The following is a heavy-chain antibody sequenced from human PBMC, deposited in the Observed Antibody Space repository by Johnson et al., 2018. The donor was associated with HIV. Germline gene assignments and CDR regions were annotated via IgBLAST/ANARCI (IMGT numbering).Heavy chain of an antibody. D-gene: IGHD3-16*01. V-gene: IGHV3-30-3*01. CDR3: ARESGGQYDAFDI. CDR1: GFTFSNSA. CDR2: ISYDGDNV. J-gene: IGHJ3*02. Sequence: QVQLVESGGGVVQPGRALRLSCAASGFTFSNSAMHWVRQAPGKGLEWVAVISYDGDNVYYADSVKGRFTISRDNAKNSLYLQMNSLRAEDTAVYYCARESGGQYDAFDIWGQGTMVTVSS.